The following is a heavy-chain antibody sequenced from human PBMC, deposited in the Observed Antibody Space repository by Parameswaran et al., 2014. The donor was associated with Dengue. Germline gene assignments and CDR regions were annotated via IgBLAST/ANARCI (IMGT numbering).Heavy chain of an antibody. V-gene: IGHV4-39*01. CDR2: IYYRGST. Sequence: SETLSLTCIVSGDSISSSNYYWGWIRQPPGKGLEWIGTIYYRGSTFYNPSLKSRVTISIGTPENQFSLKLSSVTAADTAVYYCARRPGSGSYPHHYGIDVWGQGTTVTVSS. D-gene: IGHD1-26*01. CDR3: ARRPGSGSYPHHYGIDV. J-gene: IGHJ6*02. CDR1: GDSISSSNYY.